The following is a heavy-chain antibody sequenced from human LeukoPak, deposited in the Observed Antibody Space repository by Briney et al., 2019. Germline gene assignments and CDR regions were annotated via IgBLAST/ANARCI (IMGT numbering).Heavy chain of an antibody. D-gene: IGHD6-13*01. Sequence: PSHTLSLTCAISGDSVYSNSAAWNWIRQSPSRGLEWQGRTYCRSKWYNDYAVSVKSRITINPDTSKNQFSLQLNSVTPEDTAVYYCARGPGYSSSWYSWFDPWGQGTLVTVSS. V-gene: IGHV6-1*01. CDR2: TYCRSKWYN. CDR3: ARGPGYSSSWYSWFDP. J-gene: IGHJ5*02. CDR1: GDSVYSNSAA.